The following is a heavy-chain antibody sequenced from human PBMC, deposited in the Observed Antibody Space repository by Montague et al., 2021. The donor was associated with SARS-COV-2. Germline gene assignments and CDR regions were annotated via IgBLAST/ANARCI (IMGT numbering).Heavy chain of an antibody. J-gene: IGHJ4*02. V-gene: IGHV3-23*01. CDR2: ISDSGGST. D-gene: IGHD3-22*01. CDR3: AKGGERITMIVVVITLADFDY. CDR1: GFTFSSYA. Sequence: SLRLSCAASGFTFSSYAMSWVRQAPGKWLEWVSGISDSGGSTYYADSVKGRFTISRDNSKNTLYLQMNSLKAEDTAVYYCAKGGERITMIVVVITLADFDYWGQGTLVTVSS.